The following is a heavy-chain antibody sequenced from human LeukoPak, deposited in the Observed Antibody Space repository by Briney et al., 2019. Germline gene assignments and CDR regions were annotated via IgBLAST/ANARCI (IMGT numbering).Heavy chain of an antibody. CDR3: ARGAAGWLRRSNWFDP. J-gene: IGHJ5*02. Sequence: PSETLSLTCTVSGGSISSGGYYWSWIRQHPGKGLEWIGYIYYSGSTYYNPSLKSRVTISVDTSKNQFSLKLSSVTAADTAVYYCARGAAGWLRRSNWFDPWGQGTLVTVSS. CDR2: IYYSGST. D-gene: IGHD5-12*01. CDR1: GGSISSGGYY. V-gene: IGHV4-31*03.